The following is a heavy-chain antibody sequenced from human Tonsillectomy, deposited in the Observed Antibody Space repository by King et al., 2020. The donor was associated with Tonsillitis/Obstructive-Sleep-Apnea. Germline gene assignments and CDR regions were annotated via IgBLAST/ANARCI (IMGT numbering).Heavy chain of an antibody. CDR2: IRGETDGGTT. CDR3: TTEEAGTRY. Sequence: VQLVQSGGGLVKPGGSLRLSCAASGFPFNNAWMNWVRQAPGKGLEWVGRIRGETDGGTTDYAAPVKGRFTISRDDSESTLFLQMNSLKTEDTAVYYCTTEEAGTRYWGQGSLVTVSS. D-gene: IGHD4-17*01. J-gene: IGHJ4*02. V-gene: IGHV3-15*07. CDR1: GFPFNNAW.